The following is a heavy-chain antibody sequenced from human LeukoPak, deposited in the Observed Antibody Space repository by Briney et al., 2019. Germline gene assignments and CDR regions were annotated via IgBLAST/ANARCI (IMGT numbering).Heavy chain of an antibody. D-gene: IGHD2-2*01. CDR2: IRSKANGGTI. J-gene: IGHJ4*02. V-gene: IGHV3-49*04. CDR1: GFSFGDYA. Sequence: GGSLRLSCIPSGFSFGDYAMSWVRQAPGKGLEWVASIRSKANGGTIEYAAPVKGRFTISRDDSKSIAYLQMNSLKTEDTAVYYCTRDRRIVVVPAALFDYWGQGTLVIVSS. CDR3: TRDRRIVVVPAALFDY.